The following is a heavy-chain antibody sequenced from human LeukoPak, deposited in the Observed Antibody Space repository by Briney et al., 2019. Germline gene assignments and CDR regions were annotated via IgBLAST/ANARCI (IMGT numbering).Heavy chain of an antibody. D-gene: IGHD3-22*01. CDR2: IIPIFGTA. Sequence: SVKVSCKASGYTFTNYYIHWVRQAPGQGLEWMGGIIPIFGTANYAQKFQGRVTITADESTSTAYMELSSLRSEDTAVYYCARTARNYYDSSGYYWYFDYWGQGTLVTVSS. V-gene: IGHV1-69*13. CDR3: ARTARNYYDSSGYYWYFDY. CDR1: GYTFTNYY. J-gene: IGHJ4*02.